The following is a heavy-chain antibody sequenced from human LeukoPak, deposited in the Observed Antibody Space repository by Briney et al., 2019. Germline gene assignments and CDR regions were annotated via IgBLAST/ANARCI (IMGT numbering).Heavy chain of an antibody. D-gene: IGHD3-22*01. CDR3: AGSSGYYYGRIKSPFDY. Sequence: SVKVSCKASGGTFSSYAISWVRQAPGQGLEWMGGIIPIFGTANYAQKFQGRVTITADKSTSTAYMELSSLRSEDMAVYYCAGSSGYYYGRIKSPFDYWGQGTLVTVSS. V-gene: IGHV1-69*06. J-gene: IGHJ4*02. CDR1: GGTFSSYA. CDR2: IIPIFGTA.